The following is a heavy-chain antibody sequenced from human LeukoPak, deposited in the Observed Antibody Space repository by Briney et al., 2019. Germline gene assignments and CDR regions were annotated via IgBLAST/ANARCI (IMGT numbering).Heavy chain of an antibody. D-gene: IGHD1-1*01. CDR3: ARAEYNWNGFDY. Sequence: ASVKVSCKASGYTFTGYYMHWVRQAPGQGLEWMGWINPNSGGTNYAQKFQGRVTMTRDTSISTAYMELSRLRSDDTAVYYCARAEYNWNGFDYWGPGTLVTVSS. CDR1: GYTFTGYY. J-gene: IGHJ4*02. V-gene: IGHV1-2*02. CDR2: INPNSGGT.